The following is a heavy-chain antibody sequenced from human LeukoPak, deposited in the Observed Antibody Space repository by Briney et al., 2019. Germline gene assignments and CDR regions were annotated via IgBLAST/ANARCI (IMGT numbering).Heavy chain of an antibody. CDR3: ARGSGGNFYFDY. Sequence: PGGSLRLSCAASGFNFSSYAMHWVRQAPGKGLEWVAVISYDGSNKYYADSVKGRFTISRDNSKNTLYLQMNSLRAEDTAVYYCARGSGGNFYFDYWGQGTLVTVSS. V-gene: IGHV3-30-3*01. CDR2: ISYDGSNK. D-gene: IGHD4-23*01. CDR1: GFNFSSYA. J-gene: IGHJ4*02.